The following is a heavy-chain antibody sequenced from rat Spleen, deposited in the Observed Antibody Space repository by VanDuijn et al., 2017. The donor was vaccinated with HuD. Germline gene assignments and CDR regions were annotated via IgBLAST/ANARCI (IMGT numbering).Heavy chain of an antibody. D-gene: IGHD2-1*01. Sequence: EVQLVESGGGLVQPGGSLKLSCVASGFTFNNYGMHWIRQAPTKGLEWVASISPSGGSTYYRDSVKGRFTISRDNAKSTLYLQMGSLRSEDTATYYCTRDSDIPTYFFDYWGQGVMVTVSS. CDR1: GFTFNNYG. CDR2: ISPSGGST. CDR3: TRDSDIPTYFFDY. J-gene: IGHJ2*01. V-gene: IGHV5-19*01.